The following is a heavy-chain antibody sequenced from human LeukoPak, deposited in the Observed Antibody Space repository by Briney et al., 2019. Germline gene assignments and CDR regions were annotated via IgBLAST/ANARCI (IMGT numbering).Heavy chain of an antibody. CDR3: ARDAAGSSSARNCFDY. V-gene: IGHV3-30-3*01. CDR2: ISYDGSNK. J-gene: IGHJ4*02. CDR1: GFTFSSYA. Sequence: PGRSLRLSCAASGFTFSSYAMHWVRQAPGKGLEWVAVISYDGSNKYYADSVKGRFTISRDNSKNTLYLQMNSLRAEDTAVYYCARDAAGSSSARNCFDYWGQGTLVTVSS. D-gene: IGHD6-6*01.